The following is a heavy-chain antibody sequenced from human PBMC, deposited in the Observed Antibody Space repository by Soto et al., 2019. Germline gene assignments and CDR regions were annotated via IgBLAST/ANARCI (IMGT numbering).Heavy chain of an antibody. D-gene: IGHD3-16*01. CDR2: INTYNGNT. CDR3: AMVDVYVTPSPQDV. J-gene: IGHJ6*02. CDR1: GYTFTRYG. Sequence: VQLVQSGAEVKNPGASVKVSCKASGYTFTRYGIGWARQAPGQGLEWMGWINTYNGNTNYAQNVQGRVTLNTDTSTSTAYMELRSLRSNDTAIYYCAMVDVYVTPSPQDVWGQGTTVIVSS. V-gene: IGHV1-18*01.